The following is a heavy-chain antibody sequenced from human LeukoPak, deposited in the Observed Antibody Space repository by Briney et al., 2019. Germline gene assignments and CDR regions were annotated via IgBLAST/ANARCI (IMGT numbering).Heavy chain of an antibody. Sequence: GGSLRLSCAASGFTFSSYAMNWVRQAPGKGLEWVSSISSSSSYIYYADSVKGRFTISRDNAKNSLYLQMNSLRAEDTAVYYCASKRGYSGYAADYWGQGTLVTVSS. CDR1: GFTFSSYA. CDR2: ISSSSSYI. CDR3: ASKRGYSGYAADY. J-gene: IGHJ4*02. D-gene: IGHD5-12*01. V-gene: IGHV3-21*01.